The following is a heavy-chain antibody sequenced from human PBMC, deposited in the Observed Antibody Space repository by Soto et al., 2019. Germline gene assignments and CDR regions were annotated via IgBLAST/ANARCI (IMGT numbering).Heavy chain of an antibody. Sequence: SVKVSCKTSGGTFSTYAIYWVRQAPGQGLEWMGAIIPLFGTADYAQKFQGRVTITADESASTAYMELSSLRSEDTAVYYCARPKGSYSSGYYYFDYWGQGTLVTISS. V-gene: IGHV1-69*13. CDR2: IIPLFGTA. CDR3: ARPKGSYSSGYYYFDY. J-gene: IGHJ4*02. CDR1: GGTFSTYA. D-gene: IGHD6-19*01.